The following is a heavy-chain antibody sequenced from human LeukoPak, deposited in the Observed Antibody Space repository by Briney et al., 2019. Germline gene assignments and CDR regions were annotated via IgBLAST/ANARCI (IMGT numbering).Heavy chain of an antibody. D-gene: IGHD6-19*01. V-gene: IGHV1-18*01. CDR3: ARDRYSSGWYYFDY. J-gene: IGHJ4*02. CDR2: ISAYNGNT. CDR1: GYSFTNYG. Sequence: ASVKVSCKASGYSFTNYGISWVRQAPGQGREWMGWISAYNGNTNYAQKLQGRVTMTTDTSTSTAYMELRSLRSDDTAVYYCARDRYSSGWYYFDYWGQGTLVTVSS.